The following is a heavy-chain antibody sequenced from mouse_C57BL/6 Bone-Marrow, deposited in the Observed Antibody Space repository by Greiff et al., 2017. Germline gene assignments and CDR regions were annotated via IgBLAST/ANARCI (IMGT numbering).Heavy chain of an antibody. V-gene: IGHV1-76*01. CDR1: GYTFTDYY. CDR3: AGPFDY. J-gene: IGHJ2*01. Sequence: LVESGAELVRPGASVKLSCKASGYTFTDYYINWVKQRPGQGLEWIARIYPGSGNTYYNEKFKGKATLTAEKSSSTAYMQLSSLTSEDSAVYFCAGPFDYWGQGTTLTVSS. CDR2: IYPGSGNT.